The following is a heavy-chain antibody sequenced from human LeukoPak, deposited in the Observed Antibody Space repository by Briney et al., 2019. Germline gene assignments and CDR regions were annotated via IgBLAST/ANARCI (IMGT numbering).Heavy chain of an antibody. V-gene: IGHV3-21*06. Sequence: GGSLRLSCGASGFTFSSYSMNWVRQTPGKGLEWVSCISSSSSYIYYADSVKGRFTISRDNAKNSVYLQMSGLTTEDTAVYYCTRLAAAGSGRWAPDYWGQGTLVTVSS. CDR2: ISSSSSYI. D-gene: IGHD1-14*01. CDR1: GFTFSSYS. CDR3: TRLAAAGSGRWAPDY. J-gene: IGHJ4*02.